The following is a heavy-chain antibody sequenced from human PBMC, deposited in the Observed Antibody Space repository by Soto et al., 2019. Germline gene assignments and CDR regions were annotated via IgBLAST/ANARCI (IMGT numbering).Heavy chain of an antibody. CDR3: AREYTETVAGPTPYFFDY. D-gene: IGHD6-19*01. J-gene: IGHJ4*02. CDR2: IYISGDT. Sequence: SETLSLTCSVSGDSISSYYWSWIRQPAGKGLEWIGRIYISGDTNYNPSLKSRVTMSVDTSKNQFSLKLSSLTAADTAVYYCAREYTETVAGPTPYFFDYWGQGTLVTVSS. CDR1: GDSISSYY. V-gene: IGHV4-4*07.